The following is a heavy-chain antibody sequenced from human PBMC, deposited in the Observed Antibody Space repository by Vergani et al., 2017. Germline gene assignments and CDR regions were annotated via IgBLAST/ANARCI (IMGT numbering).Heavy chain of an antibody. Sequence: QVQLQQWGAGLLKPSETLSLTCAVYGGSFSGYYWSWIRQPPGKGLEWIGEINHSGSTNYNPSLKSGVTISVDTSKNQFSLKLSSVTAADTAVYYCAGGGYCSSTSCYTGGDFDYWGQGTLVTVSS. CDR3: AGGGYCSSTSCYTGGDFDY. CDR1: GGSFSGYY. V-gene: IGHV4-34*01. J-gene: IGHJ4*02. D-gene: IGHD2-2*02. CDR2: INHSGST.